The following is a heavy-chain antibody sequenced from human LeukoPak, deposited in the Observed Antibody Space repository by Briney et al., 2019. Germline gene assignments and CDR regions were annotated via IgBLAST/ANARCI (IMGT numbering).Heavy chain of an antibody. CDR1: GFTFSSYA. CDR2: ISGSGGST. Sequence: GGSLRLSCAASGFTFSSYAMSWVRQAPGKGLEWASAISGSGGSTYYADSVKGRFTISRDNSKNTLYLQMNSLRAEDTAVYYCAKVSQTYYYDSSGYNDFDYWGQGTLVTVSS. D-gene: IGHD3-22*01. V-gene: IGHV3-23*01. CDR3: AKVSQTYYYDSSGYNDFDY. J-gene: IGHJ4*02.